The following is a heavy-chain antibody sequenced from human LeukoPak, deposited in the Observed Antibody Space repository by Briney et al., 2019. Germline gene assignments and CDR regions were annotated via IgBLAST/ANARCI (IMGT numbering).Heavy chain of an antibody. V-gene: IGHV4-39*01. J-gene: IGHJ4*02. CDR1: GDSISRSSYY. Sequence: KPSETLSLTCTVSGDSISRSSYYWGWIRQPPGKGLEWIGSFSYSGNSYYNPSLKSRVTISVDTSKNQFSLNLSSVTAADTAVYYCARSGSFDYWGQGTLVTVSS. CDR3: ARSGSFDY. D-gene: IGHD3-10*01. CDR2: FSYSGNS.